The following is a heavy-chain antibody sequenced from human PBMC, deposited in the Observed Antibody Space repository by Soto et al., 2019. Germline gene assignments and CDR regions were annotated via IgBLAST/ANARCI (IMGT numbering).Heavy chain of an antibody. CDR3: ARDPLVGAPDYFDY. V-gene: IGHV3-30-3*01. CDR1: GFTFSSYP. Sequence: QVQLVESGGGVVQPGRSLRLSCAASGFTFSSYPLHWVRQAPGKGLEWVAVISYDATTKYHADSVKGRFTISRDNSKNTLYLQMNSLRDEDTAVYYCARDPLVGAPDYFDYWGHGTLVTVSA. CDR2: ISYDATTK. J-gene: IGHJ4*01. D-gene: IGHD1-26*01.